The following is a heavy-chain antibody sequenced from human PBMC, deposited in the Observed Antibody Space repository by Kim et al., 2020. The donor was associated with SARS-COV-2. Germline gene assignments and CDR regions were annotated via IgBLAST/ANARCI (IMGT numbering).Heavy chain of an antibody. CDR1: VGSFRGYY. J-gene: IGHJ4*02. CDR3: ARGVTGVGILDS. D-gene: IGHD2-21*02. Sequence: SETLSLTCAVYVGSFRGYYWNWVRQPPGKGLEWIGEVNYSGAADYNPSLKSRVIISVDTCKNQFSLNLKSVTDADTAVYYCARGVTGVGILDSWGRGTPLTVSP. V-gene: IGHV4-34*01. CDR2: VNYSGAA.